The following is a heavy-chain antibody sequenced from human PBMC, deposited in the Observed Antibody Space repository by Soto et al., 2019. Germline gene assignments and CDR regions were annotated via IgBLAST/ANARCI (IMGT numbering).Heavy chain of an antibody. D-gene: IGHD2-15*01. CDR3: ARDLGREGIDV. J-gene: IGHJ6*02. CDR2: IYTTGST. V-gene: IGHV4-4*07. CDR1: GGSIMSYY. Sequence: SETLSLTGSVSGGSIMSYYWTWIRQAACKGQEWIGRIYTTGSTNYNPSLKGRVTMSVDTSKNQFSLRLSSVTDADTAVYYCARDLGREGIDVCGQGTTVTLSS.